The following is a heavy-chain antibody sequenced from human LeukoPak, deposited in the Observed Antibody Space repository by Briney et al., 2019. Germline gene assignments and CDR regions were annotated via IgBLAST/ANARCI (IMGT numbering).Heavy chain of an antibody. D-gene: IGHD3-22*01. CDR1: GGSISSYY. V-gene: IGHV4-59*01. J-gene: IGHJ4*02. CDR3: ARGRYYYDSSGYPFDY. Sequence: SETLSLTCTVSGGSISSYYRSWIRQPPGKGLEWIGYIYYSGSANYNPSLKSRVTISVDTSKNQFSLKLSSVTAADTAVYYCARGRYYYDSSGYPFDYWGQGTLVTVSS. CDR2: IYYSGSA.